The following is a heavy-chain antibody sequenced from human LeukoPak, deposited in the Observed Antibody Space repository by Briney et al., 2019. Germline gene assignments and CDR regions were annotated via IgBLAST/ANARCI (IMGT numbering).Heavy chain of an antibody. V-gene: IGHV4-34*01. J-gene: IGHJ3*02. Sequence: PSETLSLTCAVYGGSFSGYYWSWIRQPPGKGLEWIGEINHSGSTNYNPSLKSRVTISVDTSKNQFSLKLSSVTAADTAVYYCARVDDGDYGYAFDIWGQGTMVTVSS. CDR2: INHSGST. CDR3: ARVDDGDYGYAFDI. D-gene: IGHD4-17*01. CDR1: GGSFSGYY.